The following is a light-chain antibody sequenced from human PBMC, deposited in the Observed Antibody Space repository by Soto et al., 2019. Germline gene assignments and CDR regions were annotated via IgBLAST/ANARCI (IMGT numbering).Light chain of an antibody. CDR1: SGYINYK. CDR2: VGTGGIVG. J-gene: IGLJ2*01. V-gene: IGLV9-49*01. CDR3: GTDHGSGSNFVEV. Sequence: PVLTQPPSASASLGASVTLTCTQPSGYINYKVDWYQQRPGKGPRFVMRVGTGGIVGSKGDGIPDRFSVLGSGLNRYLTIKNIQEEDESDYYCGTDHGSGSNFVEVFGGGTKVTVL.